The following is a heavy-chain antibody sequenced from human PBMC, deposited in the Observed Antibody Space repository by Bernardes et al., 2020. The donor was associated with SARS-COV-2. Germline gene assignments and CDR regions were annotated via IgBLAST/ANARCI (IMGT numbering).Heavy chain of an antibody. CDR3: AKGSVAYDYGDNLDY. J-gene: IGHJ4*02. Sequence: GSLRLSCAASGFTFSSYAMSWVRQAPGKGLEWVSAISGSGGSTYYADSVKGRFTISRDNSKNTLYLQMNSLRAEDTAVYYCAKGSVAYDYGDNLDYWGQGTLVTVSS. CDR2: ISGSGGST. V-gene: IGHV3-23*01. CDR1: GFTFSSYA. D-gene: IGHD4-17*01.